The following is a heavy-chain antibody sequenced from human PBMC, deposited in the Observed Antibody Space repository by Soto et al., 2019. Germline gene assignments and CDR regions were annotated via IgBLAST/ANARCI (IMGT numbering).Heavy chain of an antibody. D-gene: IGHD3-10*01. CDR1: GGSISSSY. CDR3: ARGNPTPFYYGSGSYYHTFDY. Sequence: SETLSLTCTVSGGSISSSYWSWIRQHPGKGLEWIGYIYYSGSTYYNPSLKSRVTISVDTSKNQFSLKLSSVTAADTAVYYCARGNPTPFYYGSGSYYHTFDYWGQGTLVTVSS. J-gene: IGHJ4*02. CDR2: IYYSGST. V-gene: IGHV4-59*06.